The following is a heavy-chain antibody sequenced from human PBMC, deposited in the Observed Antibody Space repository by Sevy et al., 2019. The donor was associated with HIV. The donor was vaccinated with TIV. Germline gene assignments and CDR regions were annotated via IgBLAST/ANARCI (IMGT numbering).Heavy chain of an antibody. CDR3: ARESGSDWYLDS. CDR2: IFNDGKTE. CDR1: GFIFSRYG. D-gene: IGHD2-21*02. Sequence: GESLKISCKASGFIFSRYGVHWVRQAPGKGLEWVASIFNDGKTEYYGDPVKGRFTISRDDSKNTLYLQMDSLRAEDTAVYYCARESGSDWYLDSWGQGTLVTVSS. V-gene: IGHV3-33*01. J-gene: IGHJ4*02.